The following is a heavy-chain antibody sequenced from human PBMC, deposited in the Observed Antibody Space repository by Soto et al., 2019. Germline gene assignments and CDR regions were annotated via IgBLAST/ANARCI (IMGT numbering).Heavy chain of an antibody. CDR2: IYPGDSDT. CDR3: ARRLIGYSSSYYYYYYGMDV. V-gene: IGHV5-51*01. Sequence: GESLKISCKGSGYSFTSYWIGWVRQMPGKGLEWMGIIYPGDSDTRYSPSFQGQVTISADKSISTAYLQWSSLKASGTAMYYCARRLIGYSSSYYYYYYGMDVWGQGTTVTVSS. CDR1: GYSFTSYW. J-gene: IGHJ6*02. D-gene: IGHD6-6*01.